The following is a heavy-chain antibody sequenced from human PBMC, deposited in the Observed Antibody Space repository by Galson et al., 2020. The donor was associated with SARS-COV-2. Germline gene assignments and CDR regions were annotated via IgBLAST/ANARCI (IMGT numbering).Heavy chain of an antibody. CDR3: AAWVVTRPCDY. CDR1: GDSISSSTYY. J-gene: IGHJ4*02. Sequence: SETLSLTCTVSGDSISSSTYYWGSLRQPPGKGLEWIANIKYSGNTYYNPSLESRVTISVDTSKNQFSLTLSSVTAADTAVYYCAAWVVTRPCDYWGQGTLVTVSS. CDR2: IKYSGNT. V-gene: IGHV4-39*01. D-gene: IGHD2-21*02.